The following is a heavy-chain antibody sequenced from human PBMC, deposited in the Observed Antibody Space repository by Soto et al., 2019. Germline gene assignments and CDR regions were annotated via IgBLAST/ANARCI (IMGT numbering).Heavy chain of an antibody. CDR2: IYPGDSDT. D-gene: IGHD3-22*01. V-gene: IGHV5-51*01. Sequence: GESLKISCKGSGYSFTSYWNGWVRQMPGNGVEWMGIIYPGDSDTRYSPSFQGQVTISADKSISTAYLQWSSLKASDTAMYYCARSYYYDSSGYTIPNYYYYGMDVWGQGTTVTVSS. CDR1: GYSFTSYW. CDR3: ARSYYYDSSGYTIPNYYYYGMDV. J-gene: IGHJ6*02.